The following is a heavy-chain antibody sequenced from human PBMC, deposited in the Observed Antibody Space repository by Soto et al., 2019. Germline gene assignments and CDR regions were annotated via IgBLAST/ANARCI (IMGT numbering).Heavy chain of an antibody. CDR3: AKAPSIVLPRPHDY. CDR2: MSYDGSNK. CDR1: GFTCSSYA. J-gene: IGHJ4*02. V-gene: IGHV3-30*18. Sequence: GGSLRLSCAASGFTCSSYAMHWVRQAPGKGLEWVAVMSYDGSNKYYADSVKGRFTISRDNSKNTLYLQMNSLRAEDTAVYYCAKAPSIVLPRPHDYCRQVTLVTLST. D-gene: IGHD3-22*01.